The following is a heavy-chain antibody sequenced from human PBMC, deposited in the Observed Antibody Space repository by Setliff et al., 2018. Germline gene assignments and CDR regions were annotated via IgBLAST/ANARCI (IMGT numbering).Heavy chain of an antibody. J-gene: IGHJ6*03. CDR1: GYTFTSYD. CDR2: ISAYNGNT. CDR3: AREGLIADTTYYYYYYMDV. V-gene: IGHV1-18*01. Sequence: ASVKVSCKASGYTFTSYDISWVRQAPGQGLEWMGWISAYNGNTNYAQKLQGRVTITADKSTSTAYMELSSLRSEDTAVYYCAREGLIADTTYYYYYYMDVWGKGTTVTAP. D-gene: IGHD2-21*01.